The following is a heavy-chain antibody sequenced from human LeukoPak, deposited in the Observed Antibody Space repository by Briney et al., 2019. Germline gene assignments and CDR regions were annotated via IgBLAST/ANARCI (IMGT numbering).Heavy chain of an antibody. CDR1: GFTFSSYA. V-gene: IGHV3-23*01. CDR3: AKSRDSSGYYFGLYY. Sequence: GGSLRLSCAASGFTFSSYAMSWVRQAPGKGLEWVSAISGSGGSTYYADSVKGRFTISRVNSKNTLYLQMNSLRAEDTAVYYCAKSRDSSGYYFGLYYWGQGTLVTVSS. J-gene: IGHJ4*02. CDR2: ISGSGGST. D-gene: IGHD3-22*01.